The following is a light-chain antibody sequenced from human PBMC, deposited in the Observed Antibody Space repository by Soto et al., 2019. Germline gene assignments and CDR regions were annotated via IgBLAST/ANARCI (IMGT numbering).Light chain of an antibody. CDR2: RNN. Sequence: QLVLTQPPSASGTPGQRVTISCSGSSSNIGSNYVYWYQQLPGTAPQLLIYRNNQRPSGVPDRFSGSKSGTSASLAISGLRSEDEADYYCAAWDDSLSGPSVVFGGGTKLTV. CDR3: AAWDDSLSGPSVV. CDR1: SSNIGSNY. V-gene: IGLV1-47*01. J-gene: IGLJ2*01.